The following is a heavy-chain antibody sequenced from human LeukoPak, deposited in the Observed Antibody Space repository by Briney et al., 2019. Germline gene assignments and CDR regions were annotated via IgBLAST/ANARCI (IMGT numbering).Heavy chain of an antibody. V-gene: IGHV3-30*04. CDR3: ASGYCSGGSCYSLDY. Sequence: GGSLRLSCAASGFTFSSYAMHWVRQAPGKGLEWVAVISYDGSNKYYADSVKGRFTISRDNSKNTLYLQMNSLRAEDTAVYYCASGYCSGGSCYSLDYWGQGTLVTASS. J-gene: IGHJ4*02. D-gene: IGHD2-15*01. CDR1: GFTFSSYA. CDR2: ISYDGSNK.